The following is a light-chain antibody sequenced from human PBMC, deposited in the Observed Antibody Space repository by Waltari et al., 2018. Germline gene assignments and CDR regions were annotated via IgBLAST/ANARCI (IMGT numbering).Light chain of an antibody. V-gene: IGLV1-40*01. CDR3: QSYDSSLSGVGVV. CDR1: SSNIAAGYG. CDR2: DNT. J-gene: IGLJ2*01. Sequence: QSVLTPPPSVSGAPGQRVTISCTGRSSNIAAGYGVHWYQQFPGTAPKVLLDDNTNRPSGVPDRFSGSKSGASASLAITGLQAEDEADYYCQSYDSSLSGVGVVFAGGTKLTVL.